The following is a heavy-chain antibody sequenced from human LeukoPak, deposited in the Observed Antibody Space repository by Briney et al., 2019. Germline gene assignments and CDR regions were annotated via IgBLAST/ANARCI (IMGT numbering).Heavy chain of an antibody. Sequence: SETLSLTCTVSGGSISSYYWSWIRQPPGKGLEWIGYIYYSGSTNYNPSLKSRVTISVDTSKNQFSLKLSSVTAADTAVYYCARGGSYCSGGSCYSVPFDYWAREPWSPSPQ. J-gene: IGHJ4*02. CDR1: GGSISSYY. CDR3: ARGGSYCSGGSCYSVPFDY. D-gene: IGHD2-15*01. CDR2: IYYSGST. V-gene: IGHV4-59*01.